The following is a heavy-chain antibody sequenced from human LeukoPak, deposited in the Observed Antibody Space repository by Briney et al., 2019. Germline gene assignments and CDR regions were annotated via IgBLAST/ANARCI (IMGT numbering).Heavy chain of an antibody. V-gene: IGHV4-34*01. CDR2: INHSGST. CDR3: ARAERLTGYYWDY. D-gene: IGHD3-9*01. Sequence: SETLSLTCAVYGGSFSGYFWSWIRQPPGKGLEWIAEINHSGSTNYYPSLESRVTISVDSSRSQFSLKLTSVSAADTAVYYCARAERLTGYYWDYWGQGALVSVS. CDR1: GGSFSGYF. J-gene: IGHJ4*02.